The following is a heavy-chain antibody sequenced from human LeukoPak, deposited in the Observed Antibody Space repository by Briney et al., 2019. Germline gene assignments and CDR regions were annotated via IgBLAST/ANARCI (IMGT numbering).Heavy chain of an antibody. Sequence: SETLSLTCTVSGGSISSYYWGWIRQPAGKGLEWIGRIYTSGSANYNPSLKSRVTMSVDTSKNQFSLKLSSVTAADTAVYYCARDSTMVRGAYYFDYWGQGTLVTVSS. D-gene: IGHD3-10*01. J-gene: IGHJ4*02. CDR1: GGSISSYY. CDR3: ARDSTMVRGAYYFDY. CDR2: IYTSGSA. V-gene: IGHV4-4*07.